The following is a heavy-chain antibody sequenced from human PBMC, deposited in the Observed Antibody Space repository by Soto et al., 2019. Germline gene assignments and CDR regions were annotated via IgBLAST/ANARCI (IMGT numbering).Heavy chain of an antibody. D-gene: IGHD2-15*01. V-gene: IGHV1-69*01. CDR3: ARSSTGYCSGGSCYPWYYYYGMDV. CDR1: GGTFSSYA. CDR2: IIPIFGTA. J-gene: IGHJ6*02. Sequence: QVQLVQSGAEVKKPGSSVKVSCKASGGTFSSYAISWVRQAPGQGLEWMGGIIPIFGTANYAQKFQGRVTITADESTSTAYMELSSLRSEDTAVYYCARSSTGYCSGGSCYPWYYYYGMDVWGQGTTVTVSS.